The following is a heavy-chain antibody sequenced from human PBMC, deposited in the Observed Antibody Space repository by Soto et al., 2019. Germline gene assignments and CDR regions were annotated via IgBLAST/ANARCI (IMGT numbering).Heavy chain of an antibody. D-gene: IGHD3-10*01. CDR3: ARSPTMVRGVIIYWFDP. J-gene: IGHJ5*02. V-gene: IGHV1-18*01. Sequence: ASVKVSYKASGYTFPSYGISWVRQAPGQGLEWMGWISAYNGGTNYAQRLQDRVTITTDTSTSTAYMELSSLISEDTAVYYCARSPTMVRGVIIYWFDPWGQGTLVTVPS. CDR1: GYTFPSYG. CDR2: ISAYNGGT.